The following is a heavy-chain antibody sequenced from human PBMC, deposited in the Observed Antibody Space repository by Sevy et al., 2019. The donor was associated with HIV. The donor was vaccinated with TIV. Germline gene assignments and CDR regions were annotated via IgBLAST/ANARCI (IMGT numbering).Heavy chain of an antibody. CDR1: GFTFSSYA. D-gene: IGHD2-2*01. Sequence: GGSLRLSCSASGFTFSSYAMHWVRQAPGKGLEYVSAISSNGGSTYYADSVKGRFTISRDNSKNTLYLQMSSLRAEDTAVYYCVKELGYCSSTSCLKYYYYYMDVWGQGTLVTVSS. CDR2: ISSNGGST. CDR3: VKELGYCSSTSCLKYYYYYMDV. J-gene: IGHJ6*03. V-gene: IGHV3-64D*06.